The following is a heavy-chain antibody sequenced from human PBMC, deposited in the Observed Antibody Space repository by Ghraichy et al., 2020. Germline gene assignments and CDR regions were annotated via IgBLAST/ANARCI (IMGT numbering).Heavy chain of an antibody. J-gene: IGHJ6*02. Sequence: GSLRLSCTVSGGSISSYYWSWIRQPPGKGLEWIGYIYYSGSTNYNPSLKSRVTISVDTSKNQFSLKLSSVTAADTAVYYCARVSPNSYGMDVWGQGTTVTVSS. CDR3: ARVSPNSYGMDV. CDR2: IYYSGST. V-gene: IGHV4-59*01. CDR1: GGSISSYY.